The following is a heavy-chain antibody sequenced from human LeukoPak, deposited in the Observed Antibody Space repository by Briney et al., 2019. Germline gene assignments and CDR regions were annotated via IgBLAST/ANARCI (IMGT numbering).Heavy chain of an antibody. V-gene: IGHV3-48*01. CDR1: GFIFSTYS. Sequence: GGSLRLSCAASGFIFSTYSMNWVRQAPGKGLEWVSYISGSGSTMYYADSVKGRLTISRDSAKNSLYLQMNSLRAEDTAVYYCARFSCSSTSCFDYFDYWGQGTLVTVSS. CDR3: ARFSCSSTSCFDYFDY. J-gene: IGHJ4*02. D-gene: IGHD2-2*01. CDR2: ISGSGSTM.